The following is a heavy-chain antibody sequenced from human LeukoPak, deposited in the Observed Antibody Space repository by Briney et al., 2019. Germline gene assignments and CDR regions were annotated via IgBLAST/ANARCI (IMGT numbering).Heavy chain of an antibody. CDR3: ARAYYSSSWYGDY. D-gene: IGHD6-13*01. Sequence: GGSLRLSCAASGFTFRDYSMNWVRQAPGKGLEWVSFISSSSSNIYYADSVKGRFTISRDNAKNSVYLQMNSLRAEDTAVYYCARAYYSSSWYGDYWGQGTLVTVSS. CDR2: ISSSSSNI. J-gene: IGHJ4*02. CDR1: GFTFRDYS. V-gene: IGHV3-21*01.